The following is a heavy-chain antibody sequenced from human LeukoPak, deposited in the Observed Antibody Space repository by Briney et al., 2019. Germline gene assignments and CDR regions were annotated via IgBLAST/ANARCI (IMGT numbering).Heavy chain of an antibody. D-gene: IGHD1-1*01. CDR3: ARESVHPTYYYYYYGMDV. Sequence: SQTLSLTCTVSGGSISSGDYYWSWIRQPPGKGLEWIGYIYYSGSTYYNPSLKSRVTISVDTSKNQFSPKLSSVTAADTAVYYCARESVHPTYYYYYYGMDVWGQGTTVTVSS. V-gene: IGHV4-30-4*01. CDR1: GGSISSGDYY. J-gene: IGHJ6*02. CDR2: IYYSGST.